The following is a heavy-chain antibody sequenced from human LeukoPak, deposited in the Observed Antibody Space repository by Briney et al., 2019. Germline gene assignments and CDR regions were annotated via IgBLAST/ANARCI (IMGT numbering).Heavy chain of an antibody. CDR1: GFTFSSYG. Sequence: GGTLRLSCAASGFTFSSYGMSWVRQASGKGLEWVGRIRSTANGYATAYAASVKGRFTISRDDSKNTAYLQMDSLKTEDTAVYYCTGNYYGSGSYADFDYWGQGTLVTVSS. J-gene: IGHJ4*02. V-gene: IGHV3-73*01. D-gene: IGHD3-10*01. CDR2: IRSTANGYAT. CDR3: TGNYYGSGSYADFDY.